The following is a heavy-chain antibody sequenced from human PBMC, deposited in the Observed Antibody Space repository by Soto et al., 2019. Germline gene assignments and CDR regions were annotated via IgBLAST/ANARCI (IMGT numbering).Heavy chain of an antibody. CDR3: ARGKTITIFGVVIYFDY. CDR2: INAGNGNT. CDR1: GYTFTSYA. J-gene: IGHJ4*02. Sequence: GASVKVSCKASGYTFTSYAMHWVRQAPGQRLEWMGWINAGNGNTKYSQKFQGRVTITRDTSASTAYMELSSLRSEDTAVYYCARGKTITIFGVVIYFDYWGQGTLVTVSS. D-gene: IGHD3-3*01. V-gene: IGHV1-3*01.